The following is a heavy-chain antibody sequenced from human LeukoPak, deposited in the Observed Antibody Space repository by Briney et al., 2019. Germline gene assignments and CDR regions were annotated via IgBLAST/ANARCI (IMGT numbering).Heavy chain of an antibody. Sequence: SETLSLTCAVYGGSFSGYYWSWIRQPPGKGLEWIGEINHSGSTNYNPSLKSRVTISVDTSKNQFSLKLSSVTAADTAVYYCARNPIAAAGTRRPNYYYMDVWGKGTTVTVSS. V-gene: IGHV4-34*01. J-gene: IGHJ6*03. CDR2: INHSGST. CDR1: GGSFSGYY. D-gene: IGHD6-13*01. CDR3: ARNPIAAAGTRRPNYYYMDV.